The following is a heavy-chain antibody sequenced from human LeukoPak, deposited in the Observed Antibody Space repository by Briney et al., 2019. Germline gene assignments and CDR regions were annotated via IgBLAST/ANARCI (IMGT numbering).Heavy chain of an antibody. Sequence: ASVKVSCKASGYTFTDYYMHWVRQAPGQGLEWMGWINPNSGGTNYGQKFQGWVTMTRDTPISTVYMELNRLTSDDTAVYYCARGPIFGSGSYFDDWGQGTLVTVSS. CDR2: INPNSGGT. CDR1: GYTFTDYY. V-gene: IGHV1-2*04. CDR3: ARGPIFGSGSYFDD. J-gene: IGHJ4*02. D-gene: IGHD3-10*01.